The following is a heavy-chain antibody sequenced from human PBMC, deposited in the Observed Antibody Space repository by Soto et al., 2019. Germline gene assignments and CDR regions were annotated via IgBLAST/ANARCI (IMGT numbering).Heavy chain of an antibody. V-gene: IGHV3-30*18. D-gene: IGHD1-26*01. Sequence: QVQLVESGGGVVQPGRSLRLSCTASGFSFSSYGMHWVRQAPGKGLEWGALISYDGSNRFYADSVKGRFTISRDNSKNTLYLQMNSLRAEDTAVYYCAKDLFSGGSYPNWFDPWGQGTLVTVSS. J-gene: IGHJ5*02. CDR2: ISYDGSNR. CDR1: GFSFSSYG. CDR3: AKDLFSGGSYPNWFDP.